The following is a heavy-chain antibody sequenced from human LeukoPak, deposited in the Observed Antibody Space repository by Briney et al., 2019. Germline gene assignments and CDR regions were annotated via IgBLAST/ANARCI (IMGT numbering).Heavy chain of an antibody. Sequence: ASVKVSCKASGYTFTSYYMHWVRQAPGQGLEWMGIINPSGGSTSYALKFQGRVTMTRDTSTSTVYMELSSLRSEDTAVYYCARDPYYYDRVYYFDYWGQGTLVTVSS. CDR2: INPSGGST. D-gene: IGHD3-22*01. CDR1: GYTFTSYY. V-gene: IGHV1-46*01. CDR3: ARDPYYYDRVYYFDY. J-gene: IGHJ4*02.